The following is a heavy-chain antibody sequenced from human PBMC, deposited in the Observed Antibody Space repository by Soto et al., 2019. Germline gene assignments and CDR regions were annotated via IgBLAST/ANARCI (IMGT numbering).Heavy chain of an antibody. CDR1: GYRFTSYW. CDR2: IDPSDSYT. J-gene: IGHJ5*02. D-gene: IGHD6-13*01. CDR3: ARRHSSSSAFDP. V-gene: IGHV5-10-1*01. Sequence: GESLKISCKGSGYRFTSYWINWVRHMPGKGLEWMGRIDPSDSYTNYSPSFQGHVTISADKSISTAYLQWSSLKASDTAMYYCARRHSSSSAFDPWGQGTLVTVAS.